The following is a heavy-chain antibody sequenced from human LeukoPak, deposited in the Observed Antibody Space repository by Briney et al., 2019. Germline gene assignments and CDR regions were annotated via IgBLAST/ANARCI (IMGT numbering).Heavy chain of an antibody. V-gene: IGHV3-33*08. CDR1: GFTFSSYA. Sequence: HPGGSLRLSCAASGFTFSSYAMSWVRQAPGKGLEWVAVIWYDGSNKYYADSVKGRFTISRDNSKNTLYLQMNSLRAEDTAVYYCARDCLVGYGDYVPDAFDIWGQGTMVTVSS. J-gene: IGHJ3*02. CDR2: IWYDGSNK. CDR3: ARDCLVGYGDYVPDAFDI. D-gene: IGHD4-17*01.